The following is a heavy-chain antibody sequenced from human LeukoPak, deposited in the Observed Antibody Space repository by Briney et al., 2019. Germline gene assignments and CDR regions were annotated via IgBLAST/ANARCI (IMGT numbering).Heavy chain of an antibody. CDR2: IYSGGST. CDR1: GFTVSSNY. D-gene: IGHD3-10*01. Sequence: GGSLRLSCAASGFTVSSNYMSWVRQAPGRGLEWVSVIYSGGSTYYADSVKGRFTISRDNSKNTLYLQMNSLRAEDTAVYYCARGRITMVRGVNFLWFDPWGQGTLVTVSS. V-gene: IGHV3-66*01. J-gene: IGHJ5*02. CDR3: ARGRITMVRGVNFLWFDP.